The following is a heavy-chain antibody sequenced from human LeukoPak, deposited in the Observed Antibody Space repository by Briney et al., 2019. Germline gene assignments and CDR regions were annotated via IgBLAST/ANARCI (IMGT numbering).Heavy chain of an antibody. Sequence: SETLSLTCAVSGGSISSGGYSWSWIRQPPGKGLEWIGYIYYSGSTYYNPSLKSRVTISVDTSKNQFSLKVSSVTAADTAVYYCARDLRRRVTAIGYGPREYYYYMDVWGKGTTVTISS. CDR3: ARDLRRRVTAIGYGPREYYYYMDV. V-gene: IGHV4-30-4*07. J-gene: IGHJ6*03. CDR2: IYYSGST. CDR1: GGSISSGGYS. D-gene: IGHD2-21*02.